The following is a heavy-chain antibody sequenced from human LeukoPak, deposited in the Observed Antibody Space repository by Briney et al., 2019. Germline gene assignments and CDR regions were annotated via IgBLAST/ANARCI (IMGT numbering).Heavy chain of an antibody. V-gene: IGHV1-69*05. CDR2: IIPMFGTA. CDR3: ASRGGPLDGFDI. CDR1: GGTFSSYA. J-gene: IGHJ3*02. D-gene: IGHD3-16*01. Sequence: ASVKVSCKASGGTFSSYAISWVRQPPGQGLEWMGRIIPMFGTANYAPKFQGRVTITTDESSSTAYMELSSLRSEDTAVYYCASRGGPLDGFDIWGQGTMVTVSS.